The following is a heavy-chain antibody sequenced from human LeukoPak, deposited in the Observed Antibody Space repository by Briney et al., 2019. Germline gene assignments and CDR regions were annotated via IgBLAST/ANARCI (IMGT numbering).Heavy chain of an antibody. CDR1: GFTFSSYS. CDR2: ISSSSSTI. CDR3: ARGGYCSSTSCKYAFDI. Sequence: PGGSLRLSCAASGFTFSSYSMNWVRQAPGKGLEWVSYISSSSSTIYYADPVKGRFTISRDNAKNSLYLQMNSLRAEDTAVYYCARGGYCSSTSCKYAFDIWGQGTMVTVSS. D-gene: IGHD2-2*01. V-gene: IGHV3-48*01. J-gene: IGHJ3*02.